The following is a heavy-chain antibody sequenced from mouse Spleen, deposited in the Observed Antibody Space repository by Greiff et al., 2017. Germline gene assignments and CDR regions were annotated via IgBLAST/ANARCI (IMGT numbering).Heavy chain of an antibody. CDR2: IDPENGDT. CDR3: TTEVHPFAY. Sequence: EVQLQQSGAELVRPGASVKLSCTASGFNIKDDYMHWVKQRPEQGLEWIGWIDPENGDTEYASKFQGKATITADTSSNTAYLQLSSLTSEDTAVYYCTTEVHPFAYWGQGTLVTVSA. CDR1: GFNIKDDY. J-gene: IGHJ3*01. V-gene: IGHV14-4*01. D-gene: IGHD2-14*01.